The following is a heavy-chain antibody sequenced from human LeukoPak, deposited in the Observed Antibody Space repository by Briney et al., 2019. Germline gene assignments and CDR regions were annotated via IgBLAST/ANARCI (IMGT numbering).Heavy chain of an antibody. D-gene: IGHD6-25*01. CDR1: GGSISSYY. CDR3: ARVMKAASRFFDY. J-gene: IGHJ4*02. CDR2: IYYSGST. V-gene: IGHV4-59*12. Sequence: PSETLSLTCTVSGGSISSYYWSWIRQPPGKGLEWIGYIYYSGSTNYNPSLKSRVTISVDTSKNQFSLKLSSVTAADTAVYYCARVMKAASRFFDYWGQGTLVTVSS.